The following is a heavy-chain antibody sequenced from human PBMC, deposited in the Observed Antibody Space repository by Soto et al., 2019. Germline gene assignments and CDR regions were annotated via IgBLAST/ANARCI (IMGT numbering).Heavy chain of an antibody. CDR1: GASISGYY. Sequence: PSETLSLTCTVSGASISGYYWSWIRKSAGKGLEWIGRIYATGTTDYNPSLKSRVMMSVDTSKKQFSLKLRSVTAADTAIYYCVRDGTKTLRDWFDPWGQGISVTVSS. CDR3: VRDGTKTLRDWFDP. J-gene: IGHJ5*02. CDR2: IYATGTT. D-gene: IGHD1-1*01. V-gene: IGHV4-4*07.